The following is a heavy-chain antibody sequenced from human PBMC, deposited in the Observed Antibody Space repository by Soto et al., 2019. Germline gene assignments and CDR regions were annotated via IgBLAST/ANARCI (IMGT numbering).Heavy chain of an antibody. J-gene: IGHJ6*02. Sequence: ASGKVSCKASGYTFTSYGISWVRQAPGQGLEWMGWISAYNGNTNYAQKLQGRVTMTTDTSTSTAYMELRSLRSDDTAVYYCARDPPKRGERYCSGGSCYSPYYYYYGMDVWRQGTTVPVS. D-gene: IGHD2-15*01. CDR2: ISAYNGNT. CDR1: GYTFTSYG. V-gene: IGHV1-18*01. CDR3: ARDPPKRGERYCSGGSCYSPYYYYYGMDV.